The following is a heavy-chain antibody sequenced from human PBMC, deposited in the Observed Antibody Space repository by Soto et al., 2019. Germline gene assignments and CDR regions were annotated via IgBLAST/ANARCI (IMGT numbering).Heavy chain of an antibody. V-gene: IGHV3-23*01. Sequence: EVQLLESGGGLVQPGGSLRLSCAASGFTFSTYALNWVRQAPGKGLEWVSAIGGRGGSTYFADSVKGRFSISRDSSKNTLYLQMNSLRAEDKAVYYCAKDGYGDRPYYFDYWGQGTLVTVSS. CDR1: GFTFSTYA. CDR3: AKDGYGDRPYYFDY. J-gene: IGHJ4*02. CDR2: IGGRGGST. D-gene: IGHD4-17*01.